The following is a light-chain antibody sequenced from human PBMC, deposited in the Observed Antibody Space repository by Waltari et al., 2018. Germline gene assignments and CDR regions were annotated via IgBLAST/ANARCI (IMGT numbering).Light chain of an antibody. CDR2: GTD. J-gene: IGLJ2*01. CDR3: AAWDDSLNGVI. Sequence: QSVLPQPPSASGTPGQRVTIACSGRSFNIGRNIVNWYQQLPGTAPKLLLYGTDQRPSGVPDRFSGSKSGTSASLAISGLQSEDEADYYCAAWDDSLNGVIFGGGTKLSVL. V-gene: IGLV1-44*01. CDR1: SFNIGRNI.